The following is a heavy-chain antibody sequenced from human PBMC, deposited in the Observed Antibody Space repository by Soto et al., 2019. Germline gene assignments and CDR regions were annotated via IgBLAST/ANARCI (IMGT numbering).Heavy chain of an antibody. CDR2: IKSKYNDGTI. CDR3: ATGGIGIDY. D-gene: IGHD3-3*02. CDR1: GFTFSNAW. V-gene: IGHV3-15*07. J-gene: IGHJ4*02. Sequence: EAQLVESGGGLVKPGGSLRLSCVGSGFTFSNAWMNWVRQAPGKGLEWVGRIKSKYNDGTIEYAAPVKDRFTISRDDSKNTQYLQMNSLKIEDTAVYYCATGGIGIDYWGQGTLVIVSS.